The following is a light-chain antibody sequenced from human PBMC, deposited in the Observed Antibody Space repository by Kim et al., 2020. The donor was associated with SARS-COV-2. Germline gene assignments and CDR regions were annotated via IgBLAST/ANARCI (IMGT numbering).Light chain of an antibody. CDR3: GTWDSSMSAV. J-gene: IGLJ3*02. V-gene: IGLV1-51*01. CDR1: SSNSGNNY. CDR2: DNN. Sequence: PGQKVTISCSGSSSNSGNNYVSWYQQLPGTAPKLLIYDNNKRPSGIPDRFSGSKSGTSATLGITGLQTEDEADYYCGTWDSSMSAVFGGGTQLTVL.